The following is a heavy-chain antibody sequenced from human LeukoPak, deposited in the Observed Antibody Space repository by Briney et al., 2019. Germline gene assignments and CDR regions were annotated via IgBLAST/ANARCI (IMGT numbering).Heavy chain of an antibody. CDR3: ARGYCGGDCPQDY. V-gene: IGHV1-2*02. CDR1: GNTFTGYY. D-gene: IGHD2-21*02. J-gene: IGHJ4*02. Sequence: GASVKVSCKASGNTFTGYYMHWVRQAPGQGLEWMGWINPNSGGTNYAQKFQGRVTMTRDTSISTAYMELSRLRSDDTAVYYCARGYCGGDCPQDYWGQGTLVTVSS. CDR2: INPNSGGT.